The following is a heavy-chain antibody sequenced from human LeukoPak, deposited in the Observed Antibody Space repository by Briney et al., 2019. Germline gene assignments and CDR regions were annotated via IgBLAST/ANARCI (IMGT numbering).Heavy chain of an antibody. CDR2: ISGGGETT. Sequence: GGSLRLSCEASTFTFSSYEMNWVRQAPGKGLEWVSYISGGGETTYYAESVKGRFTISRDNAKSFLYLQLSGLRVEDTAVYYCARSGSFFDYWGQGTLVTVSS. J-gene: IGHJ4*02. CDR3: ARSGSFFDY. V-gene: IGHV3-48*03. CDR1: TFTFSSYE. D-gene: IGHD1-26*01.